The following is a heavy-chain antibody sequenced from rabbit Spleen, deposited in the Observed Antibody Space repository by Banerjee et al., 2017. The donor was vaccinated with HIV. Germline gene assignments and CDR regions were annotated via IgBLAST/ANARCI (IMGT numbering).Heavy chain of an antibody. CDR2: IAGGNTQNT. D-gene: IGHD4-2*01. Sequence: QSFEYAGGDLAKPVASLILTCITSGGSFSGNSYICWVRKAPRKGLEWIGCIAGGNTQNTSYAPLAKGRFSNSKSPWHTVLLQTASLTAAETATSFCERLGLRSRWAKNSWDQGTLVTV. CDR1: GGSFSGNSY. V-gene: IGHV1S40*01. CDR3: ERLGLRSRWAKNS. J-gene: IGHJ4*01.